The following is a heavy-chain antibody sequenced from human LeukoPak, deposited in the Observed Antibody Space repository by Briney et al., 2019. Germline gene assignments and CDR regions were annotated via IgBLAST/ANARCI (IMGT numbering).Heavy chain of an antibody. Sequence: ASVKVSCKASGYTFTGYYMHWVRQAPGQGLEWMGWISAYNGNTNYAQKLQGRVTMTTDTSTSTAYMELRSLRSDDTAVYYCARADPFYDSSGYYESPNPFDYWGQGTLVTVSS. V-gene: IGHV1-18*04. CDR2: ISAYNGNT. CDR3: ARADPFYDSSGYYESPNPFDY. D-gene: IGHD3-22*01. CDR1: GYTFTGYY. J-gene: IGHJ4*02.